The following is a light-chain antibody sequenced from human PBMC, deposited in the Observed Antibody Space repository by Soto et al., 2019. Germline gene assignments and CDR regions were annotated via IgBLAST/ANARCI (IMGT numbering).Light chain of an antibody. V-gene: IGKV1-39*01. CDR1: QRISSY. Sequence: DIQMTQSPSSLSASVGDRVTITCRASQRISSYLNWYQQKPGKAPKLLIYAASSLQSGVPSRLSGSGSGTDFTLSISSLQPEDFATDYCQQSYSSLVAFGQGTKVEIK. CDR2: AAS. J-gene: IGKJ1*01. CDR3: QQSYSSLVA.